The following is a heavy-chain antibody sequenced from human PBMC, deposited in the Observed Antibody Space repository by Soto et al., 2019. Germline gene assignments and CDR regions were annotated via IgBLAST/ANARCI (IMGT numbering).Heavy chain of an antibody. CDR3: ASGSGFGVVIMTGLEVDYYYYGMDV. CDR2: MNPNSGNT. Sequence: ASVKVSCKASGYTFTSYDINWVRQATGQGLEWMGWMNPNSGNTGYAQKFQGRVTMTRNTSISTAYMELSSLRSEDTAVYYCASGSGFGVVIMTGLEVDYYYYGMDVWGQGTTVTVSS. D-gene: IGHD3-3*01. V-gene: IGHV1-8*01. CDR1: GYTFTSYD. J-gene: IGHJ6*02.